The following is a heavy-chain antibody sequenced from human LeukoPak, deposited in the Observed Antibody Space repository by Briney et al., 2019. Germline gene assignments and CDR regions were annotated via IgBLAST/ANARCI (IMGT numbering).Heavy chain of an antibody. V-gene: IGHV1-8*01. J-gene: IGHJ3*02. D-gene: IGHD6-19*01. CDR3: ARGQWLHAFDI. CDR2: MNPNSGNT. CDR1: GYTFTSYD. Sequence: GASVKVSCKASGYTFTSYDINRVRQATGLGLEWMGWMNPNSGNTGYAQKFQGRVTMTRNTSISTAYMELSSLRSEDTAVYYCARGQWLHAFDIWGQGTMVTVSS.